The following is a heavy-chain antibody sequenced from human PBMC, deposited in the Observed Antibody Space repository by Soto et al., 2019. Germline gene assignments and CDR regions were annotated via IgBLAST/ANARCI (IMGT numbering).Heavy chain of an antibody. D-gene: IGHD3-16*01. CDR2: IYWDDDK. CDR1: GFSLSTSKVG. CDR3: AHTYPPAFDI. V-gene: IGHV2-5*02. Sequence: QITLKESGPTLVKPTQTLTLTCSFSGFSLSTSKVGVGWIRQPPGKALEWLVLIYWDDDKRYSPSLQSRLTITKDASKNQVVLTMTNMDPVDTATYYCAHTYPPAFDIWGQGTMVTVSS. J-gene: IGHJ3*02.